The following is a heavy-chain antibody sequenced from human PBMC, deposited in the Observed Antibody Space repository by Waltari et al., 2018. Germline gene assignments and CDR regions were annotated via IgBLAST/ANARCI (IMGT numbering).Heavy chain of an antibody. CDR1: GYSVSSGYY. CDR2: ISQTETT. Sequence: QVQLQESGPGLVKPSETLSLTCAVSGYSVSSGYYWGWFRQSPGLGLGWIGTISQTETTSYNPSLNSRVTISVDTSKNQFSLSLKSVTAADTAVYYCAGPGPSYYFDYWGQGILVTVSS. CDR3: AGPGPSYYFDY. D-gene: IGHD1-1*01. V-gene: IGHV4-38-2*01. J-gene: IGHJ4*02.